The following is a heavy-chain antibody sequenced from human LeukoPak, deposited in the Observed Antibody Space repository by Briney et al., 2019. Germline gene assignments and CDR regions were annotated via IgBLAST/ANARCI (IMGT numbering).Heavy chain of an antibody. CDR2: IFYTGNT. CDR1: GGSIGDNSYY. D-gene: IGHD2-2*02. Sequence: SETLSLTCAVSGGSIGDNSYYWGWIRQPPGKGLEWIGHIFYTGNTDYSPSLKSRVTLSIDTSKNQFSLKLSSVTAADTAVYYCASHRLDIVVVPAAIDAFDIWGQGTMVTVFS. V-gene: IGHV4-39*07. CDR3: ASHRLDIVVVPAAIDAFDI. J-gene: IGHJ3*02.